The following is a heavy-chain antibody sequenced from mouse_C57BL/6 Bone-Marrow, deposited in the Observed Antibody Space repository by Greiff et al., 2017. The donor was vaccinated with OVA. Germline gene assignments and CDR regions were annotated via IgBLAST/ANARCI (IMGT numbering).Heavy chain of an antibody. CDR2: INPNNGGT. V-gene: IGHV1-22*01. Sequence: EVKLQESGPELVKPGASVKMSCKASGYTFTDYNMHWVKQSHGKSLEWIGYINPNNGGTSYNQKFKGKATLTVNKSSSTAYMELRSLTSEDSAVYYCARWGTPGDYWGQGTTLTVSS. D-gene: IGHD2-14*01. CDR3: ARWGTPGDY. J-gene: IGHJ2*01. CDR1: GYTFTDYN.